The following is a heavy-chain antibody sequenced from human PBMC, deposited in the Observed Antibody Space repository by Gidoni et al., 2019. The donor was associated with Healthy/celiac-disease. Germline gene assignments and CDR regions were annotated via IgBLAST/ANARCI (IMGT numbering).Heavy chain of an antibody. J-gene: IGHJ6*02. CDR2: SSGSGGST. CDR1: GFPFSSYA. CDR3: AKGGCSSTSCYDYYYYGMDV. V-gene: IGHV3-23*01. Sequence: EVQLLESGGGLVQPGGSLRLSCAASGFPFSSYALNWVRQAPGKGLEWVSASSGSGGSTYYADSVKGRFTISRDNSKNTLYLQMNSLRAEDTAVYYCAKGGCSSTSCYDYYYYGMDVWGQGTTVTVSS. D-gene: IGHD2-2*01.